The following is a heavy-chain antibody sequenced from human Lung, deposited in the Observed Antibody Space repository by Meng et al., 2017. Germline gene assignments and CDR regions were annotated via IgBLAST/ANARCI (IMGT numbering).Heavy chain of an antibody. CDR2: IYNSGST. Sequence: QWKLQEWGPGLVKPSQTPSLTCTVSGGSISSSNYYWSRIRQPPGKGLEWSGHIYNSGSTYYNPSLKSRITISVDTSKNQFSLKLSSVTAADTAVYYCARGQKGYFDLWGRGTLVTVSS. CDR1: GGSISSSNYY. CDR3: ARGQKGYFDL. J-gene: IGHJ2*01. V-gene: IGHV4-30-4*01.